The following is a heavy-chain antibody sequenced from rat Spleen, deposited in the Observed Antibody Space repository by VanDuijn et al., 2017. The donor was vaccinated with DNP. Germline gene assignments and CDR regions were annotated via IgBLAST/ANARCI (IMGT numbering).Heavy chain of an antibody. CDR2: ISYSGST. V-gene: IGHV3-1*01. CDR1: GYSITSNY. Sequence: EVQLQESGSGLVKPSQSLSLTCSVTGYSITSNYWGWIRKFPGNKLEYIGHISYSGSTNYNPSLKSRLSITRDTSKNQFFLQVNSVTSEDTATYYCAKSDYSTYTLFDYWGQGVMVTVSS. CDR3: AKSDYSTYTLFDY. D-gene: IGHD1-2*01. J-gene: IGHJ2*01.